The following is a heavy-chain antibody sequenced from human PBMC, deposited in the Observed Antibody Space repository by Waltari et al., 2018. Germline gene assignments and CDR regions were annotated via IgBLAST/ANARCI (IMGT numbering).Heavy chain of an antibody. D-gene: IGHD3-9*01. CDR1: GFPFSSLA. Sequence: ELQLLEAGGGLVQPGGSLRLAWGASGFPFSSLATRWVRHAPGKGLEWVSAISGSGDSVFYAESVKGRFTVSRDNSKNTLFLEMNSLRAEDTAVYFCARDWRRSLEYLDWLLFALDYWGQGTLVTVSS. J-gene: IGHJ4*02. CDR2: ISGSGDSV. CDR3: ARDWRRSLEYLDWLLFALDY. V-gene: IGHV3-23*01.